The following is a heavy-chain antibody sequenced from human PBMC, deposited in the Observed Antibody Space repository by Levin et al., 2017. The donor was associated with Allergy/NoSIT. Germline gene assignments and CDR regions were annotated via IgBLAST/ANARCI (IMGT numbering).Heavy chain of an antibody. CDR2: IKPDGSET. D-gene: IGHD1-7*01. Sequence: GGSLRLSCAASGFSLSTYWMDWVRQAPGKGLEWVANIKPDGSETSYVDSVKGRFTTSRDNAKNSLYLQMNSLRAEDTAVYYCARAVAGPTSCWGQGTLVTVSS. J-gene: IGHJ4*02. CDR3: ARAVAGPTSC. CDR1: GFSLSTYW. V-gene: IGHV3-7*01.